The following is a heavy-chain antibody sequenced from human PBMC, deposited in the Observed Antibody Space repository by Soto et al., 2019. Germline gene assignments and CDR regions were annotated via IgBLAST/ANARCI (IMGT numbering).Heavy chain of an antibody. J-gene: IGHJ5*02. CDR3: SHVYYQYFTP. V-gene: IGHV3-15*07. CDR1: GVTLTDVW. Sequence: GGSLRLSCAVSGVTLTDVWMNWVRQAPGKGPEWVGRIKSNTAGGTTDFAAPVKGRFTISRDDSQNTLYLQMDSLKTEDTAVYYCSHVYYQYFTPGGPGTLVTVSS. CDR2: IKSNTAGGTT. D-gene: IGHD3-22*01.